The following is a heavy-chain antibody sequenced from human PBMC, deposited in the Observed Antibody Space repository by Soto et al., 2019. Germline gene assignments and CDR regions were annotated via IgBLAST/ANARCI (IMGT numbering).Heavy chain of an antibody. CDR1: GGSISSYY. V-gene: IGHV4-59*01. CDR2: IYYSGST. J-gene: IGHJ4*02. CDR3: ARALPYYDILTGYYSPPRFDY. Sequence: PSETLSLTCTVSGGSISSYYWSWIRQPPGKGLEWIGYIYYSGSTNYNPSLKSRVTISVDTSKNQFSLKLSSVTAADTAVYYCARALPYYDILTGYYSPPRFDYWGQGTLVTVSS. D-gene: IGHD3-9*01.